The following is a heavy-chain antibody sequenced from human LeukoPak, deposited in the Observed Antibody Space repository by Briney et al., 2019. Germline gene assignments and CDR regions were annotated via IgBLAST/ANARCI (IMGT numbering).Heavy chain of an antibody. V-gene: IGHV3-48*03. D-gene: IGHD3-22*01. Sequence: PGGSLTLSCAASGFTFRRYEMNWVRQAPGKGLEWVAYIASSGSTIYYADSVKGRFTISRDNAKNSLYLQMNSLRAEDTAVYYCARANYYDISGYDYWGQGTLVTVSS. J-gene: IGHJ4*02. CDR1: GFTFRRYE. CDR2: IASSGSTI. CDR3: ARANYYDISGYDY.